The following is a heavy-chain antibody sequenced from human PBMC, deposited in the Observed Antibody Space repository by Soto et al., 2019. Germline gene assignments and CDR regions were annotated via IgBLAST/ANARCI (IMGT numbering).Heavy chain of an antibody. Sequence: GGSLRLSCAASGFTFDDYAMHWVRQAPGKGLEWVSGISWNSGSIGYADSVKGRFTISRDNAKNSLYLQVNSLRAEDTALYYCAKGYDFWSGYHYYFDYWGQGTLVTVSS. CDR2: ISWNSGSI. CDR3: AKGYDFWSGYHYYFDY. J-gene: IGHJ4*02. V-gene: IGHV3-9*01. CDR1: GFTFDDYA. D-gene: IGHD3-3*01.